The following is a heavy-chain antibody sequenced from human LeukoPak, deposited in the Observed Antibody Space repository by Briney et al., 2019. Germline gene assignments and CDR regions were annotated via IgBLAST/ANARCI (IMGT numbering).Heavy chain of an antibody. CDR1: GGSISSSSYY. Sequence: SETLSLTCTVSGGSISSSSYYWGWIRQPPGKGLEWIGSIYYSGSTYYNPSLKSRVTISVDTSKNQFSLKLSSVTAADTAVYYCARAAIRGYCSGGSCYRYYYYGMDVWGQGTTVTVSS. CDR2: IYYSGST. V-gene: IGHV4-39*01. CDR3: ARAAIRGYCSGGSCYRYYYYGMDV. D-gene: IGHD2-15*01. J-gene: IGHJ6*02.